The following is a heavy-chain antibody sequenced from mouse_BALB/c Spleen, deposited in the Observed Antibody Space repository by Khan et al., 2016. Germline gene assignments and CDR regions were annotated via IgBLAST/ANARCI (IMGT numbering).Heavy chain of an antibody. CDR1: GFSLGAYG. V-gene: IGHV2-6-7*01. CDR2: IWGDGST. J-gene: IGHJ4*01. Sequence: VQLQESGPGLVAPSQSLSITCTVAGFSLGAYGVNWVRQPPGKGLEWLGMIWGDGSTDYNSALKSRLSISKDNSKSQVFLKMNSMQTDDTAKYFCARDGWGYYAMDYWGQGTSVTVSS. D-gene: IGHD2-2*01. CDR3: ARDGWGYYAMDY.